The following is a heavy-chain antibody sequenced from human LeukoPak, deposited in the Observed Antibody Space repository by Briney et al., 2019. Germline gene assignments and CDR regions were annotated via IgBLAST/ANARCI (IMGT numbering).Heavy chain of an antibody. CDR2: INHSGST. J-gene: IGHJ5*02. Sequence: PSETLSLTCAVYGGSFSGYYWSWIRQPPGKGLEWIGEINHSGSTNYNPSLKSRLTISVDKSKNQFSLKLSSVTAADTAVYYCARGLRYYYDSSGYSPWGQGTLVTVSS. D-gene: IGHD3-22*01. V-gene: IGHV4-34*01. CDR1: GGSFSGYY. CDR3: ARGLRYYYDSSGYSP.